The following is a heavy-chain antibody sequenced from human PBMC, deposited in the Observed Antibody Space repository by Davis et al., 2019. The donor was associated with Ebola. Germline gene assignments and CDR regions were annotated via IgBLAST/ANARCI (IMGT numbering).Heavy chain of an antibody. CDR3: ARDQGSIWDIVVVPAAMTRAFDI. CDR1: GYIFSNYD. Sequence: ASVKVSCKASGYIFSNYDINWVRQASGQGLEWMGWISAYNGNTNYAQKLQGRVTMTTDTSTSTAYMELRSLRSDDTAVYYCARDQGSIWDIVVVPAAMTRAFDIWGQGTMVTVSS. J-gene: IGHJ3*02. V-gene: IGHV1-18*01. D-gene: IGHD2-2*01. CDR2: ISAYNGNT.